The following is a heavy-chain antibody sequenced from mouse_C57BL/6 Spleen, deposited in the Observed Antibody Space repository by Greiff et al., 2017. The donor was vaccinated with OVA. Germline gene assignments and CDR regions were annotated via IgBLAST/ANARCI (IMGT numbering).Heavy chain of an antibody. V-gene: IGHV1-54*01. CDR3: ARSGTTVVRAFDY. CDR1: GYAFTNYL. D-gene: IGHD1-1*01. J-gene: IGHJ2*01. CDR2: INPGSGGT. Sequence: QVQLKESGAELVRPGTSVKVSCKASGYAFTNYLIEWVKQRPGQGLEWIGVINPGSGGTNYNEKFKGKATLTADKSSSTAYMQLSSLASEDSAVYFCARSGTTVVRAFDYWGQGTTLTVSS.